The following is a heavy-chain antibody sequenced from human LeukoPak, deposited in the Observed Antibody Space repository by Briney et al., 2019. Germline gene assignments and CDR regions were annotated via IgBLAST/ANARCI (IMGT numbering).Heavy chain of an antibody. J-gene: IGHJ4*02. D-gene: IGHD2-15*01. CDR2: IYAGGST. CDR1: GFTVNRNY. V-gene: IGHV3-66*01. CDR3: ASTQRGDYIDY. Sequence: GGSLRLSCAASGFTVNRNYMSWVRLAPGRGLEWVSVIYAGGSTYYADSVKGRFTISRDNSKNTLYLQMNSLRAEDTAVYYCASTQRGDYIDYWGQGTLVTVSS.